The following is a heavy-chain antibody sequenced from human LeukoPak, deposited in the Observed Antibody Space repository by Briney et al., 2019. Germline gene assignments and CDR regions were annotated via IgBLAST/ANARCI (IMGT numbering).Heavy chain of an antibody. CDR2: ISYGGSSK. Sequence: GRSLRLSCAASGFTFSTYAMHWVRQAPGKGLEWVAVISYGGSSKYYADSVKGRFTISRDNSKNTLYLQMNSLRAEDTAVYYCARARSSYGYGDAFDIWGQGTMVTVSS. CDR1: GFTFSTYA. V-gene: IGHV3-30*04. J-gene: IGHJ3*02. D-gene: IGHD5-18*01. CDR3: ARARSSYGYGDAFDI.